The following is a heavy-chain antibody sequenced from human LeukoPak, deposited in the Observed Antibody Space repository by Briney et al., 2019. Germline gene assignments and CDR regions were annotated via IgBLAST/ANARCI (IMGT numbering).Heavy chain of an antibody. CDR1: GFTFSNYG. V-gene: IGHV3-33*08. D-gene: IGHD5-12*01. J-gene: IGHJ4*02. CDR2: IWFDGTNK. Sequence: GGSRRLSCAASGFTFSNYGMHWVRQAPGKGLEWVAVIWFDGTNKYYADSVRGRFTISRDNSKNTLYLQMSSLGAEDTAVYYCARDRGVAAHLDYWGQGTLVTVSS. CDR3: ARDRGVAAHLDY.